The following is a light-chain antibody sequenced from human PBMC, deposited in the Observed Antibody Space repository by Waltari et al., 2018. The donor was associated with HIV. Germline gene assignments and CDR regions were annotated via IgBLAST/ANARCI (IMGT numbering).Light chain of an antibody. CDR3: QSVDSSRIWV. Sequence: SYELTQPPSVSVSPGQPARITCSGDALANQPAYWFQQKPGQAPVLFIYKDRERPSGIPARFSGSRSGTTVMLTISGVQAEDEADYYCQSVDSSRIWVFGGGTKLTVL. CDR2: KDR. V-gene: IGLV3-25*03. J-gene: IGLJ3*02. CDR1: ALANQP.